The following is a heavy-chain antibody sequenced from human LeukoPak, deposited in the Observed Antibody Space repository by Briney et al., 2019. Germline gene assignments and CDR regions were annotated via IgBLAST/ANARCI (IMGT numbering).Heavy chain of an antibody. V-gene: IGHV4-59*01. J-gene: IGHJ5*02. D-gene: IGHD1-26*01. CDR3: ATLIGYSNWFDP. CDR1: GGSFSDFY. CDR2: IYYSGST. Sequence: SETLSLTCAVYGGSFSDFYWSWIRQPPGKGLEWIGYIYYSGSTKYNPSLKSRVTISVDRSKNQFSLKLSSVTAADTAVYYCATLIGYSNWFDPWGQGTLVTVSS.